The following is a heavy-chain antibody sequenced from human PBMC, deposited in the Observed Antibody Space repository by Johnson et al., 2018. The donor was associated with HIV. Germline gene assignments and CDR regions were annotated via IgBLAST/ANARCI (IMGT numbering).Heavy chain of an antibody. CDR1: AFTFDNYD. D-gene: IGHD3-10*01. J-gene: IGHJ3*02. Sequence: VQLVESGGGLVQPGRSLRLSCAAAAFTFDNYDMTWVRQAPGKGLEWVPGINWNGASTGYTDSVNGRFTISTDNSKNTVYLQMNSLRAEDTAVYYCAKDLPLVQGIIMGGGAFDIWGQGTMVTVSS. CDR3: AKDLPLVQGIIMGGGAFDI. V-gene: IGHV3-20*04. CDR2: INWNGAST.